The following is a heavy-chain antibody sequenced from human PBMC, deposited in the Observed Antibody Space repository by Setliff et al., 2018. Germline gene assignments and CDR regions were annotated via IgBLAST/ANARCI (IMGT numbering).Heavy chain of an antibody. CDR2: IIPILGIA. D-gene: IGHD2-2*01. CDR3: ARDPIVVVPAENYYYGMDV. J-gene: IGHJ6*02. V-gene: IGHV1-69*10. Sequence: SVKVSCKASGGTFSSYAISWVRQAPGQGLEWMGGIIPILGIANYAQKFQGRVTITADESTSTAYMELSSLRSEDTAVYYCARDPIVVVPAENYYYGMDVWGQGTTVTVSS. CDR1: GGTFSSYA.